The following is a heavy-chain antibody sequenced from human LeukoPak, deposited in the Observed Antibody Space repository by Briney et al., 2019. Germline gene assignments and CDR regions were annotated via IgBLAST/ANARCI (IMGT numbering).Heavy chain of an antibody. Sequence: GGSLRLSCAASGFTFSSYGMHWVRQAPGKGLEWVAIIWSDGSNQYYADSVKGRFTISKDTFKTTVYLQMNSLRAEDTAVYYCAKDYRSAAFDYWGQGTLVT. CDR1: GFTFSSYG. D-gene: IGHD6-25*01. CDR2: IWSDGSNQ. J-gene: IGHJ4*02. V-gene: IGHV3-33*06. CDR3: AKDYRSAAFDY.